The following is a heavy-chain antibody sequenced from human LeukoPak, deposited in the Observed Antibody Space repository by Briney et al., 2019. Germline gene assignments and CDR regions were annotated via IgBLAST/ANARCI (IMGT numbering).Heavy chain of an antibody. CDR1: GFTFSSYD. CDR3: IRGGIQVSGIDAFDI. CDR2: IGIAGDT. V-gene: IGHV3-13*01. J-gene: IGHJ3*02. D-gene: IGHD5/OR15-5a*01. Sequence: PGGSLRLSSAASGFTFSSYDMHWVRHAPGRGLEWVSAIGIAGDTYYPDSVKGRFTISRENAKNSMYLQMNSLKDGDTAVYYCIRGGIQVSGIDAFDIWGQGTMVTVSS.